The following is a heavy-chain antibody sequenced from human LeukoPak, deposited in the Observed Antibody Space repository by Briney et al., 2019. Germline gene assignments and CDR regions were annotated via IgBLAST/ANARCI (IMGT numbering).Heavy chain of an antibody. V-gene: IGHV3-21*01. CDR1: GFTFSSYS. D-gene: IGHD3-10*01. Sequence: PGGSLRLSCAASGFTFSSYSMNWVRQAPGKGLEWVSSISSSSSYIYYADSVKGRFTISRDNAKNSLYLQMNSLRAEDTAVYYCARVLWFGELLSPPFDYWGQGTLVTVSS. CDR3: ARVLWFGELLSPPFDY. CDR2: ISSSSSYI. J-gene: IGHJ4*02.